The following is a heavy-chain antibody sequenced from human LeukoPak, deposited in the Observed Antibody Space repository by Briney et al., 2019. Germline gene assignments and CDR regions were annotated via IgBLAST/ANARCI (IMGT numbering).Heavy chain of an antibody. CDR1: GFTFSSYS. J-gene: IGHJ4*02. CDR3: AKDRNGGAKGWFDY. Sequence: PGGSLRLSCAASGFTFSSYSMNWVRQAPGKGLEWVSTISGSGGSTYYADSVKGRFTISRDNSKNTLYLQMNSLRAEDTAVYYCAKDRNGGAKGWFDYWGQGTLVTVSS. D-gene: IGHD1-26*01. V-gene: IGHV3-23*01. CDR2: ISGSGGST.